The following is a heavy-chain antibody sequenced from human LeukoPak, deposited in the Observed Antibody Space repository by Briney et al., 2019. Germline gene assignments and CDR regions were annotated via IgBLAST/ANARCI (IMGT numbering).Heavy chain of an antibody. CDR1: GGTFSSYA. CDR3: ARVGWPLYYFDY. CDR2: IIPIFGTA. J-gene: IGHJ4*02. D-gene: IGHD2-15*01. V-gene: IGHV1-69*13. Sequence: ASVKVSCKASGGTFSSYAISWVRQAPGQGLEWMGGIIPIFGTANYAQKFQGRVTITADESTSTAYMELSSLRSEDTAVYYCARVGWPLYYFDYWGQGTLVTVFS.